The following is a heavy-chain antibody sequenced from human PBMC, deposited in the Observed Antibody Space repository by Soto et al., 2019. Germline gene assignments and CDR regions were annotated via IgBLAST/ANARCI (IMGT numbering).Heavy chain of an antibody. CDR1: GGSISSGGYY. V-gene: IGHV4-31*03. Sequence: QVQLQESGPGLVKPSQTLSLTCTVSGGSISSGGYYWSWIRQHPGKGLEWIGYIYYSGSTYYNPSLKGRVTISVDTSKNQFSLKLSSVTAADTAVYYCAREGWIVVVPAAMLGAFDIWGQGTMVTVSS. CDR2: IYYSGST. D-gene: IGHD2-2*01. J-gene: IGHJ3*02. CDR3: AREGWIVVVPAAMLGAFDI.